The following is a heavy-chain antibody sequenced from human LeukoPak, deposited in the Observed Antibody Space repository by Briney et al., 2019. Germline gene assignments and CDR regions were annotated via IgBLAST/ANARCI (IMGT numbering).Heavy chain of an antibody. CDR1: GGTFSSYT. V-gene: IGHV1-69*02. Sequence: GSSVKVSCKASGGTFSSYTISWVRQAPGQGLEWMGRIIPILGIANYAQKFQGRVTITADKSTSTAYMELSSLRSEDTAVYYCATTFRSESAFDICGQGTMVTVSS. J-gene: IGHJ3*02. CDR3: ATTFRSESAFDI. D-gene: IGHD2/OR15-2a*01. CDR2: IIPILGIA.